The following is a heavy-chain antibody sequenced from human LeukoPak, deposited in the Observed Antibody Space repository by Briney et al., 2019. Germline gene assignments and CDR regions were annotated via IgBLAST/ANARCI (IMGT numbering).Heavy chain of an antibody. D-gene: IGHD1-26*01. Sequence: ASVKVSCKASGYTFTGYYMNWVRQAPGQGPEWMGRINPNSGGTNYAQRFQGRVTMTRDTSISTAYMELSRLRSDDTAVYYCARSRSGTYYPFDYWGQGTLVTVSS. J-gene: IGHJ4*02. CDR3: ARSRSGTYYPFDY. CDR1: GYTFTGYY. V-gene: IGHV1-2*06. CDR2: INPNSGGT.